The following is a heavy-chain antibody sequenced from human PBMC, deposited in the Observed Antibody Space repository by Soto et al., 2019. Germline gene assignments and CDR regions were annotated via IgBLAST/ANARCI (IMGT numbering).Heavy chain of an antibody. V-gene: IGHV3-48*01. J-gene: IGHJ3*02. D-gene: IGHD3-3*01. CDR2: ISSSSSTI. Sequence: HPGGSLRLSCAASGFTFSSYSMNWVRQAPGKGLEWVSYISSSSSTIYYADSVKGRFTISRDNAKNSLYLQMNSLRAEDTAVYYCARDPSDDFWSGSGDAFDIWGQGTMVTVSS. CDR3: ARDPSDDFWSGSGDAFDI. CDR1: GFTFSSYS.